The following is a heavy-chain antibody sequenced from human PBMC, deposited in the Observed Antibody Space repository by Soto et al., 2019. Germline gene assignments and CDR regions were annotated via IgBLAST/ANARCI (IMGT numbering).Heavy chain of an antibody. CDR3: ARDAGLAGLEWLLFYFDY. CDR2: ISSSSSYI. D-gene: IGHD3-3*01. V-gene: IGHV3-21*01. CDR1: GFTFSAYW. Sequence: PGGSLRLSCAVSGFTFSAYWMSWVRQAPGKGLEWVSSISSSSSYIYYADSVKGRFTISRDNAKNSLYLQMNSLRAEDTAVYYCARDAGLAGLEWLLFYFDYWGQGTLVTVSS. J-gene: IGHJ4*02.